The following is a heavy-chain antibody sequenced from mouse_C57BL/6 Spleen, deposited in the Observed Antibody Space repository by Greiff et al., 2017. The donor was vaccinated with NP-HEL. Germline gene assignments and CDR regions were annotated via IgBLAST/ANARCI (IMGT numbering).Heavy chain of an antibody. V-gene: IGHV1-82*01. Sequence: QVQLKESGPELVKPGASVKISCKASGYAFSSSWMNWVKQRPGKGLEWIGRIYPGDGDTNYNGKFKGKATLTADKSSSTAYMQLSSLTSEDSAVYFCARGGDYYGNYGYFDVWGTGTTVTVSS. CDR2: IYPGDGDT. J-gene: IGHJ1*03. CDR1: GYAFSSSW. D-gene: IGHD2-1*01. CDR3: ARGGDYYGNYGYFDV.